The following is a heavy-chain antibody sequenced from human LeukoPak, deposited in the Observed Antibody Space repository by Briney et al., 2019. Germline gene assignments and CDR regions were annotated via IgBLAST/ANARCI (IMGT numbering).Heavy chain of an antibody. CDR3: AKVGGGAFDI. CDR1: GFTFSSYA. Sequence: PGRSLRLSCAASGFTFSSYAMHWVRQAPGKGLEWVAVISYDGSNKYYADSVKGRFTISRDNSKNTLYLQMNSLRAEDTAVYYCAKVGGGAFDIWGQGTMVTVSS. CDR2: ISYDGSNK. V-gene: IGHV3-30-3*01. J-gene: IGHJ3*02. D-gene: IGHD2-15*01.